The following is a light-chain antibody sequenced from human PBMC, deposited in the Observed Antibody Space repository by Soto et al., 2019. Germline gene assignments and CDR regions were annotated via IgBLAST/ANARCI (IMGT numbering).Light chain of an antibody. CDR2: LAS. CDR3: IQGRQQPNT. V-gene: IGKV2-28*01. J-gene: IGKJ5*01. Sequence: DVVMTQSPLSLPVTPGEPASISCRSSQSLLYSDGDNYLDWYVQKPGQSPQLLIYLASNRASGVPARFSGSGSGTHFSLTISRVEAEDVGLHDGIQGRQQPNTLGQGTRL. CDR1: QSLLYSDGDNY.